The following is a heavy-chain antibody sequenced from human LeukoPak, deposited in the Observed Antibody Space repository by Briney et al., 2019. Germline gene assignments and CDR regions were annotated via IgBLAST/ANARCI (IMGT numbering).Heavy chain of an antibody. J-gene: IGHJ4*02. CDR3: ARYYDSSGYPFDY. CDR1: GYTFTGYY. D-gene: IGHD3-22*01. CDR2: INPNSGDT. Sequence: ASVKVSCKASGYTFTGYYMHWVRQAPGQGLEWMGWINPNSGDTNYAQKFQGRVTMTRDTSISTAYMELSRLRSDDTAVYYCARYYDSSGYPFDYWGQGTLVTVSS. V-gene: IGHV1-2*02.